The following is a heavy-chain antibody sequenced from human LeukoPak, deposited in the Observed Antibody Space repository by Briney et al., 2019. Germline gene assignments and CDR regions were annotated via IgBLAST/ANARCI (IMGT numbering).Heavy chain of an antibody. V-gene: IGHV4-4*07. J-gene: IGHJ6*03. CDR1: GGSISSYY. CDR3: ARGRYDFWSAPYYYMDV. Sequence: SETLSLTCTVSGGSISSYYWSWIRQPAGKGLEWIGRIYSSGSTNYNPSLKSRVTMSVDTSKNQFSLKLSSVTAADTAVYYCARGRYDFWSAPYYYMDVWGKGTTVTVSS. D-gene: IGHD3-3*01. CDR2: IYSSGST.